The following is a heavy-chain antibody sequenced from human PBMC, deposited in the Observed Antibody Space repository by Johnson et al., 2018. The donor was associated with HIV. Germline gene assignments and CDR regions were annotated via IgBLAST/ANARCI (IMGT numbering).Heavy chain of an antibody. CDR2: IYSGGST. CDR3: TRWGGAFDI. Sequence: VLLVESGGGLVQPGGSLRLSCAASGFTVSSNYMSWVRQAPGKGLEWVSVIYSGGSTYYADSVKGRFTISRDNSKNTLYLQMHSLKTEDTAVYYCTRWGGAFDIWGQGTMVTVSS. CDR1: GFTVSSNY. J-gene: IGHJ3*02. V-gene: IGHV3-66*01. D-gene: IGHD3-10*01.